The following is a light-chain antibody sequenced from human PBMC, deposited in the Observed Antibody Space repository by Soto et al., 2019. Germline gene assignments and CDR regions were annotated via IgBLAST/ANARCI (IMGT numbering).Light chain of an antibody. J-gene: IGKJ5*01. CDR3: LQSHPTPLT. CDR1: QNIKNY. Sequence: DVQMTQSPSSLSASVGDRVTITCRASQNIKNYLSWYQQRPGKAPRVVIFAATLLQSGVPSTFSGSRSGTEFTRTISSLHPDDFATYYCLQSHPTPLTFGQGTRL. CDR2: AAT. V-gene: IGKV1-39*01.